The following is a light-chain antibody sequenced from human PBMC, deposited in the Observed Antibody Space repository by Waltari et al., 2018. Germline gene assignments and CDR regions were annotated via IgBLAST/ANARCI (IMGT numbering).Light chain of an antibody. V-gene: IGKV3-11*01. J-gene: IGKJ2*01. CDR3: QQRSSWPYT. CDR1: QTVRTF. Sequence: EIVLTQSPATLTLSPGDTATLSCRASQTVRTFLAWYQQKPGPAPRLLIFDASSRATGISPKFRGSGSGTDFTLTVNNLEPEDFAVYYCQQRSSWPYTFGQGTRVDFK. CDR2: DAS.